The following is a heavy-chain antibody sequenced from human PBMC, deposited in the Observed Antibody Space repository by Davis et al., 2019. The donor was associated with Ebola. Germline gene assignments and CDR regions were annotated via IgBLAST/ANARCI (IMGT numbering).Heavy chain of an antibody. CDR3: ARSGLSFGVVKYHYGMDV. CDR1: GFTLSSYS. CDR2: ISRSSSTI. J-gene: IGHJ6*04. V-gene: IGHV3-48*01. Sequence: GGSLRLSCAASGFTLSSYSMNWVRQAPGKGLEWVSYISRSSSTIYYADSVKGRFTISRDNAKNSLYLQMNSLRAEDTAVYYCARSGLSFGVVKYHYGMDVWGKGTTVTVSS. D-gene: IGHD3-3*01.